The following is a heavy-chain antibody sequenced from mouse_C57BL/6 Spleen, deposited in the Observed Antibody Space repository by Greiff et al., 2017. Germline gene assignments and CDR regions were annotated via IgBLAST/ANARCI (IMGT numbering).Heavy chain of an antibody. CDR2: FYPGSGSI. J-gene: IGHJ3*01. V-gene: IGHV1-62-2*01. CDR1: GYTFTEYT. CDR3: ARHGLLRGWFAY. D-gene: IGHD1-1*01. Sequence: QVQLKQSGAELVKPGASVKLSCKASGYTFTEYTIHWVKQRSGQGLEWIGWFYPGSGSIKDNEKFKDKATLTADKSSSTVYMALSRLTSEDSAVDFCARHGLLRGWFAYWGQGTLVTVSA.